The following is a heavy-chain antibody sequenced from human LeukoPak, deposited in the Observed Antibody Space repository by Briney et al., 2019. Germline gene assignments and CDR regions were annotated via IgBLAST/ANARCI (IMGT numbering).Heavy chain of an antibody. CDR2: ISAYKGDT. CDR3: AKDYLPVGTPGSYFDY. CDR1: GYTFTNYG. Sequence: GASVKVSCKTSGYTFTNYGIAWVRQAPGQGLEWMGWISAYKGDTKYAQKFQGRVTMSTDTSTTTAYMELRSLRSEDTAVYYCAKDYLPVGTPGSYFDYWGQGTLVTVSS. J-gene: IGHJ4*02. D-gene: IGHD4-23*01. V-gene: IGHV1-18*01.